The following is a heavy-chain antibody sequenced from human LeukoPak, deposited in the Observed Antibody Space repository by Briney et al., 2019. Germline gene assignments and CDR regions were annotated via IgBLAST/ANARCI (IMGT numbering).Heavy chain of an antibody. CDR2: IYYSGST. CDR1: GGSMSSSSYY. J-gene: IGHJ3*02. CDR3: ARHGRGSGWSERAFDI. Sequence: SETLSLTCTVSGGSMSSSSYYWGWIRQPPGKGLEWIGSIYYSGSTYYNPSLKSRVTISVDTSKNQFSLKLSSVTAADTAVYYCARHGRGSGWSERAFDIWGQGTMVTVSS. D-gene: IGHD6-19*01. V-gene: IGHV4-39*01.